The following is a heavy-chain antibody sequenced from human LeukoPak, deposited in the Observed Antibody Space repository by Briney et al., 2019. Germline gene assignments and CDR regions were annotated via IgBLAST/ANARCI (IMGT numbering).Heavy chain of an antibody. Sequence: GGSLRLSCAASGFTFSSYGMHWVRQAPGKGLEWVAFIRYDGSNKYYADSVKGRSTISRDNSKNTLYLQMNSLRAEDTAVYYCATLAERYSSGWYGYWGQGTLVTDSS. D-gene: IGHD6-19*01. V-gene: IGHV3-30*02. CDR2: IRYDGSNK. CDR1: GFTFSSYG. J-gene: IGHJ4*02. CDR3: ATLAERYSSGWYGY.